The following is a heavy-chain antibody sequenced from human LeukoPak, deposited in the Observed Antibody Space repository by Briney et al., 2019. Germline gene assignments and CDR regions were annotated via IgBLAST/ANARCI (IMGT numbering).Heavy chain of an antibody. V-gene: IGHV3-30*02. CDR1: GFTFSSYG. D-gene: IGHD6-19*01. J-gene: IGHJ4*02. CDR2: IRYDGSNK. Sequence: GGFLRLSCAASGFTFSSYGMHWVRQAPGKGLEWVAFIRYDGSNKYYADSVKGRFTISRDNSKNTLYLQMNSLRAEDTAVYYCAKDSLPWVIVAGTGGVLDYWGQGTLVTVSS. CDR3: AKDSLPWVIVAGTGGVLDY.